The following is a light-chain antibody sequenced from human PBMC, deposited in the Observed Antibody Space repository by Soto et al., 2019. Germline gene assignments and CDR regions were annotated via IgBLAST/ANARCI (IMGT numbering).Light chain of an antibody. J-gene: IGKJ1*01. Sequence: DIQMTQSPSSLSASVGDRVTITCQASQPISSWLAWYQQKPGKAPKLLIYKASTLKSGVPSRFSGSGSGTEFTLTISSLQPDDFATYYCQHYNSYSEAFGQGTKVDIK. CDR2: KAS. V-gene: IGKV1-5*03. CDR3: QHYNSYSEA. CDR1: QPISSW.